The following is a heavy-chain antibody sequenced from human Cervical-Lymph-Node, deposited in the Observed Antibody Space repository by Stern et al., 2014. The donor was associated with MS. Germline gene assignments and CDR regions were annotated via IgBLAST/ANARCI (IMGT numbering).Heavy chain of an antibody. D-gene: IGHD3-16*01. J-gene: IGHJ6*02. Sequence: VQLEESGAEVKKPGASVKVSCKASGYSFTYYGINWVRQAPGQGLEWMGWVSGDSGNTNSAQNFQGRVNMTTDTSTSTAHMELRSLRSDDTAVYYCARGGMGGNYYYYYGMDVWGQGTTVTVSS. CDR2: VSGDSGNT. CDR1: GYSFTYYG. V-gene: IGHV1-18*01. CDR3: ARGGMGGNYYYYYGMDV.